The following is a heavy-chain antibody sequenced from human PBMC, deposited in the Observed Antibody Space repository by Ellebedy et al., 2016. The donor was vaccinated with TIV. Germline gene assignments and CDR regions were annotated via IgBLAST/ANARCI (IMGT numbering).Heavy chain of an antibody. V-gene: IGHV3-23*01. J-gene: IGHJ3*01. CDR1: GLTFSSHA. D-gene: IGHD4-23*01. CDR3: ARDPVGVGPAFDV. Sequence: PGGSLRLSCAASGLTFSSHAMSLVRQAPGQGLEWVSSITESGGNTYYADSVKGRFTISRDNSKDTLFLQMNSLRAEDTAIYFCARDPVGVGPAFDVWGQGTMVTVSS. CDR2: ITESGGNT.